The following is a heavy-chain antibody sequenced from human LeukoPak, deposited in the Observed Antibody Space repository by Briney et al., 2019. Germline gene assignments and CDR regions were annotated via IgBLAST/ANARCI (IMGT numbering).Heavy chain of an antibody. CDR1: GFTFKNHW. CDR2: MKQEGSEQ. J-gene: IGHJ4*02. CDR3: ARDADWASDY. V-gene: IGHV3-7*01. D-gene: IGHD3/OR15-3a*01. Sequence: GGSLRLSCVGSGFTFKNHWMVWVREAPGKGLEWVANMKQEGSEQYYGDSVRGRFTISRDNAKNSLYLQMNSLRVADTAVYYCARDADWASDYWGQGTLVTVSS.